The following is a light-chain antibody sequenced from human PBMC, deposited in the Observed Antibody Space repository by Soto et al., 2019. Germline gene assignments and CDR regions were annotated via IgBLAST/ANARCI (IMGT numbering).Light chain of an antibody. CDR3: SSYKDERSYV. V-gene: IGLV2-14*03. Sequence: QAVLSHPASVSWSPGHSITISCIGTRSDIGGYNYVSWHQQHPGKAPKLMIYDAYERPLGVSNRFSGSKSGNTASLTISGLKNEDEADYYCSSYKDERSYVFGSGNKV. CDR2: DAY. CDR1: RSDIGGYNY. J-gene: IGLJ1*01.